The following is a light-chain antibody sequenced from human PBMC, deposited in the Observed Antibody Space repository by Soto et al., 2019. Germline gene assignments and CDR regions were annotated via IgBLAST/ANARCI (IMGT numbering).Light chain of an antibody. V-gene: IGLV2-11*01. J-gene: IGLJ2*01. Sequence: QSVLTQPRAVSGSPGQSVTISCTGASNNVGGYNYVSWYQHHPGKVPQLIIYDVTKRPSGVTDRFSGSKSGNTAFLTISGLQVEDEADYYWCSYAGAYTWIFGGGTKLAV. CDR3: CSYAGAYTWI. CDR1: SNNVGGYNY. CDR2: DVT.